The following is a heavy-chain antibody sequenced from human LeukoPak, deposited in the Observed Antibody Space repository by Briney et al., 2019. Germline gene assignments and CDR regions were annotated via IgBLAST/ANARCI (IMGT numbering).Heavy chain of an antibody. J-gene: IGHJ4*02. CDR2: ISGSGGST. CDR1: GFTFSSYA. CDR3: AELGILTGYRSSGYY. Sequence: GGSLRLSCAASGFTFSSYAMSWVRQAPGKGLEWVSAISGSGGSTYYADSVKGRFTISRDNSKNTLYLQMNSLRAEDTAVYYCAELGILTGYRSSGYYWGQGTLVTVSS. D-gene: IGHD3-9*01. V-gene: IGHV3-23*01.